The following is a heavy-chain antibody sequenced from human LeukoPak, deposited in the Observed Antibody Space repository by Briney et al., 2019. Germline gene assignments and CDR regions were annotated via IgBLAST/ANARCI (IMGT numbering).Heavy chain of an antibody. CDR3: AREVGVYDILTGYYYGMDV. CDR1: GFTFSNYA. D-gene: IGHD3-9*01. Sequence: PGGSLRLSCAASGFTFSNYAMSWVRQAPGKGLEWVSAISGGGGSTYYADSVKGRFTISRDNSKNTLYLQMNSLRAEDTAVYYCAREVGVYDILTGYYYGMDVWGQGTTVTVSS. J-gene: IGHJ6*02. V-gene: IGHV3-23*01. CDR2: ISGGGGST.